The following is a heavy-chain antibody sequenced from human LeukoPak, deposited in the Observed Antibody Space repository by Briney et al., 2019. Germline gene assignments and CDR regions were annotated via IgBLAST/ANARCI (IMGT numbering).Heavy chain of an antibody. CDR3: ARGRRWLQFRGQGFDY. V-gene: IGHV4-34*01. J-gene: IGHJ4*02. D-gene: IGHD5-24*01. CDR2: IDHSGRT. Sequence: PSETLSLTCAVYGGSFSGNYWSWIRQHPGKGLEWIGEIDHSGRTNYNPSLKSRVTISVDTSKNQFSLKLSSVTAADTAVYYCARGRRWLQFRGQGFDYWGQGTLVTVSS. CDR1: GGSFSGNY.